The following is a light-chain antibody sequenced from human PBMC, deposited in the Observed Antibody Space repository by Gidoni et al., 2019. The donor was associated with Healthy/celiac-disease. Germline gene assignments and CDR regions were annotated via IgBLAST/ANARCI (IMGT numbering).Light chain of an antibody. CDR1: QSISSW. J-gene: IGKJ1*01. Sequence: DIQMTQSPSPLSASVGDRVTITCRASQSISSWLAWYQQKPGKAPKLLIYKASSLESGVPSRFSGSGSGTEFNLTISSLQPDDLATDYCQQYNSYSGTFGQGTKVEIK. CDR2: KAS. CDR3: QQYNSYSGT. V-gene: IGKV1-5*03.